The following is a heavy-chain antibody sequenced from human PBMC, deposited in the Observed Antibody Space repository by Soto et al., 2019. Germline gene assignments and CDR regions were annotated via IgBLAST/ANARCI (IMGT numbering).Heavy chain of an antibody. Sequence: SETLSLTCSVSGGSITSYYWSWIRQPPGKGLEWIGYIYYSGNTNYNPSLKSRVTISVDTSKNQFSLKVTSVTAEDTAVYYCASGGSSNWFDPWGQGTLVTVSS. D-gene: IGHD1-26*01. CDR3: ASGGSSNWFDP. CDR2: IYYSGNT. J-gene: IGHJ5*02. V-gene: IGHV4-59*08. CDR1: GGSITSYY.